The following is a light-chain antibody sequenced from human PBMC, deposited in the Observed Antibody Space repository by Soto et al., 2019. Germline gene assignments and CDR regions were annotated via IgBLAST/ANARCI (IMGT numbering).Light chain of an antibody. J-gene: IGKJ4*01. CDR1: QSVLYSSNNKIY. V-gene: IGKV4-1*01. CDR2: WAS. Sequence: DIVMTQSPDSLAVSLGERATINCKSSQSVLYSSNNKIYLAWYQQKPGQPPKLLIYWASTRESGVPDRFSASGSGTDFTLTIRSLQAEDVAVYFCQQYYSTPLTFGGGTKGEIK. CDR3: QQYYSTPLT.